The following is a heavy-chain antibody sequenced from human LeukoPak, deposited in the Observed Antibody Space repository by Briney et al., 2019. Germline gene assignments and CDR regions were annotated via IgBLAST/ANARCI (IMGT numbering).Heavy chain of an antibody. CDR3: ARDLGYKDYVSAFDI. Sequence: GGSLRLSCAASGFTVNTNAMSWVRQAPGKGLEWVSAISGSGGSTYYADSVKGRFTISRDNSKNTLYLQMNSLRAEDTALYYCARDLGYKDYVSAFDIWGQGTMVTVSS. CDR2: ISGSGGST. CDR1: GFTVNTNA. D-gene: IGHD5-24*01. V-gene: IGHV3-23*01. J-gene: IGHJ3*02.